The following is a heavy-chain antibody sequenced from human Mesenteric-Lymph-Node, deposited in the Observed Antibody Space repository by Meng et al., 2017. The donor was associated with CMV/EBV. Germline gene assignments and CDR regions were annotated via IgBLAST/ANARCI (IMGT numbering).Heavy chain of an antibody. CDR3: ARRGNYDSDYSEY. D-gene: IGHD3-22*01. J-gene: IGHJ4*02. CDR2: VHHSGTT. V-gene: IGHV4-39*01. Sequence: QLQECGPGLWKPSEPLSLSCIFSGDSISNSTYYWTWIRQPPGKGLEWIGSVHHSGTTYYNPSLKGRLTISVDTSANLFSLRLTTVTAADTATYYCARRGNYDSDYSEYWGQGTLVTVSS. CDR1: GDSISNSTYY.